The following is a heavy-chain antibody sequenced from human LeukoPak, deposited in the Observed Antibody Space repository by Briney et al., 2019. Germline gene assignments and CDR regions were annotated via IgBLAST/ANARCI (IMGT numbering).Heavy chain of an antibody. V-gene: IGHV3-23*01. J-gene: IGHJ4*02. Sequence: GGSLRLSCAASGFTFSSYAMSWVRQAPGKGLEWVSAISGSGGSTYYADSVKGPFTISRDNSKNTLYLQMNSLRAEDTAVYYCAKDYASGGNSGGSWFFDYWGQGTLVTVAS. CDR1: GFTFSSYA. CDR2: ISGSGGST. D-gene: IGHD4-23*01. CDR3: AKDYASGGNSGGSWFFDY.